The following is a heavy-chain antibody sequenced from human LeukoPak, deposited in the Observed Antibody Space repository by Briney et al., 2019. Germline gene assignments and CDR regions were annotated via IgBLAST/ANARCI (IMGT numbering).Heavy chain of an antibody. CDR3: ARDLVPYGDYIFDY. D-gene: IGHD4-17*01. CDR2: ISSSSSYI. J-gene: IGHJ4*02. V-gene: IGHV3-21*01. Sequence: GGSLRFSCAASGFTFSSYSMNWVRQAPGKGLKWVSSISSSSSYIYYADSVKGRFTISRDNAKNSLYLQMNSLRAEDTAVYYCARDLVPYGDYIFDYWGQGTLVTVSS. CDR1: GFTFSSYS.